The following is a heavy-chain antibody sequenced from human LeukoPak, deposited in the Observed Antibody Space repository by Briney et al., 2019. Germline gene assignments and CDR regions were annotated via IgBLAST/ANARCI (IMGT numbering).Heavy chain of an antibody. D-gene: IGHD5-18*01. CDR3: ARDHFRRIQLWLAVIDY. CDR1: GFTFSSYS. CDR2: ISSSSSYI. J-gene: IGHJ4*02. Sequence: GGSLRLSCAASGFTFSSYSMNWVRQAPGKGLEWVSSISSSSSYIYYADSVKGRFTISRDNAKNSLYLQMNSLRAEDTAVYYCARDHFRRIQLWLAVIDYWGQRTLVTVSS. V-gene: IGHV3-21*01.